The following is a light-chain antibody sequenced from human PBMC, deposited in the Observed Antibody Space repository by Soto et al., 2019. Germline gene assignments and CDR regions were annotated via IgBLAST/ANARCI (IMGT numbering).Light chain of an antibody. J-gene: IGKJ3*01. Sequence: AIRMTQSPSSFSASTGDRVTITCRASQGISSYLAWYQQKPGKAPKLLIYAASTLQSGVPSRFSGSGSGTDFTLTISCLQSEDFVTYYCQQYYSYPPLFGPGTKVDIK. CDR1: QGISSY. CDR2: AAS. V-gene: IGKV1-8*01. CDR3: QQYYSYPPL.